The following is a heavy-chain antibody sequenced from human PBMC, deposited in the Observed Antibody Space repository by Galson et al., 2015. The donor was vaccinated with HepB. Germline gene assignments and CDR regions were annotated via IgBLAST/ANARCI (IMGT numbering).Heavy chain of an antibody. Sequence: SLRLSCAASGFTFSSYWMSWVRQAPGKGLEWVANIKQDGSEKYYVDSVKGRFTISRDNAKNSLYLQMNSLRAEDTAVYYCARDRVSDWNYKALDYWGQGTLVTVSS. J-gene: IGHJ4*02. CDR1: GFTFSSYW. D-gene: IGHD1-7*01. CDR2: IKQDGSEK. V-gene: IGHV3-7*01. CDR3: ARDRVSDWNYKALDY.